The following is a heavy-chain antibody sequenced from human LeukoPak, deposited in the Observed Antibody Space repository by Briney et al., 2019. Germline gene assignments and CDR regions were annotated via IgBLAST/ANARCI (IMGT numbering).Heavy chain of an antibody. CDR3: ATGDHHDSRGYYPFGFDP. D-gene: IGHD3-22*01. CDR1: GGSFSGYY. J-gene: IGHJ5*02. V-gene: IGHV4-34*01. Sequence: PSETLSLTCAVYGGSFSGYYWSWIRQPPGKGLEWIGEINHSGSTNYNPSLKSRVTISVDTSKNQFSLKLRSVTAADTAVYFCATGDHHDSRGYYPFGFDPWGQGTLVTVSS. CDR2: INHSGST.